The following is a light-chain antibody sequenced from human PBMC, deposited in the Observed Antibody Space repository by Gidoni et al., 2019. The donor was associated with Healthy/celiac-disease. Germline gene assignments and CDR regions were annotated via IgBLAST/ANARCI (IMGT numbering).Light chain of an antibody. Sequence: DLVMTQSPDSLAVSLGERATINCKSSRSVLDTSNDNNYLAWYQQKPGQPPKLLIYWASTRESGVPDRFSGSGSGTDFTLTISSLQAEDVAVYYCQQYYSIPRTFGQGTKVEIK. CDR2: WAS. J-gene: IGKJ1*01. CDR3: QQYYSIPRT. CDR1: RSVLDTSNDNNY. V-gene: IGKV4-1*01.